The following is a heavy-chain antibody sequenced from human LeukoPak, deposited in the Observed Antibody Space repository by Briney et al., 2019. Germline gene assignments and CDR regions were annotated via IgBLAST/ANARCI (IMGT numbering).Heavy chain of an antibody. J-gene: IGHJ4*02. CDR1: GFTFNTYA. D-gene: IGHD4-23*01. CDR3: AKRVLELGNDY. CDR2: ISASGDAT. Sequence: GGSLRLSCVTSGFTFNTYAMTWVRQAPGKGLEWVSVISASGDATNYADSVKGRFTISRDNSKNTLFLQMNRLRAEDTAVYYCAKRVLELGNDYWGQGTLVTVSS. V-gene: IGHV3-23*01.